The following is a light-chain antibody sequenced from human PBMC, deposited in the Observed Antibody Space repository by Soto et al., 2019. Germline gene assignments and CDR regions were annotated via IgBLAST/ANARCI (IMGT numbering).Light chain of an antibody. V-gene: IGLV2-11*01. J-gene: IGLJ1*01. Sequence: QSALTQPRSVSGSPGQSVTISCTGSSSDVGRYEYVSWYQQHPGKVPKLIIYDVSERPAGVPDRFSGSKSGTSASLAISGLQSEDEADYFCAAWDDRLTGFVFGAGTKVTVL. CDR3: AAWDDRLTGFV. CDR2: DVS. CDR1: SSDVGRYEY.